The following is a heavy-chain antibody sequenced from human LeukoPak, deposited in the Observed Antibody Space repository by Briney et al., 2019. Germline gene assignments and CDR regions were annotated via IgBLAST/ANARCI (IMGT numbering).Heavy chain of an antibody. CDR3: ARVGNYDILTGYYYAFDI. J-gene: IGHJ3*02. CDR2: INHSGST. CDR1: GGPFSGYY. V-gene: IGHV4-34*01. Sequence: PSETLSLTCAVYGGPFSGYYWSWIRQPPGKGLEWIGEINHSGSTNYNPSLKSRVTISVDTSKNQFSLKLSSVTAADTAVYYCARVGNYDILTGYYYAFDIWGQGTMVTVSS. D-gene: IGHD3-9*01.